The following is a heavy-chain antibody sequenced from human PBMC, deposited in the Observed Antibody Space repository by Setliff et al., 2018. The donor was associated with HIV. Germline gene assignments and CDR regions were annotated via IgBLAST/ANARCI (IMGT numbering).Heavy chain of an antibody. CDR1: GGPLSGHY. V-gene: IGHV4-34*01. CDR2: TSHSGKT. J-gene: IGHJ4*02. CDR3: ARFGPWWELRRFDY. D-gene: IGHD1-26*01. Sequence: SETLSLTCAVYGGPLSGHYWSWIRQPPGQGLEWIGETSHSGKTNYNPSLKSRATISVDTSKNQFSLKLSSVTAADTAVYYCARFGPWWELRRFDYWGQGTLVTVSS.